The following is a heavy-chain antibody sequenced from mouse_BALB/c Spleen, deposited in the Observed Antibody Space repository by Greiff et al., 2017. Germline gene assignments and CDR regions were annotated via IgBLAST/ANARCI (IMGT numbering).Heavy chain of an antibody. CDR1: GYTFSSYW. Sequence: VQLQQSGAELMKPGASVKISCKATGYTFSSYWIEWVKQRPGHGLEWIGEILPGSGSTNYNEKFKGKATFTADTSSNTAYMQLSSLTSEDSAVYYCARWYGNYEEDYWGQGTSVTVSS. V-gene: IGHV1-9*01. D-gene: IGHD2-10*02. CDR2: ILPGSGST. CDR3: ARWYGNYEEDY. J-gene: IGHJ4*01.